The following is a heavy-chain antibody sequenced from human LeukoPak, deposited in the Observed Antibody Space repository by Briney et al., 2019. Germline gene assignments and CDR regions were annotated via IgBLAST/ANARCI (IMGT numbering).Heavy chain of an antibody. V-gene: IGHV4-59*01. CDR2: IYYSGST. D-gene: IGHD5-24*01. CDR3: ARWNGDDSRWDY. CDR1: GGSISSYY. J-gene: IGHJ4*02. Sequence: SETLSLTCTVSGGSISSYYWSWIRQPPGKGLEWIGYIYYSGSTNYNPSLKSRVTISVDTSKNQFSLKLSSVTAADTAVYYCARWNGDDSRWDYWGQGTLVTVSS.